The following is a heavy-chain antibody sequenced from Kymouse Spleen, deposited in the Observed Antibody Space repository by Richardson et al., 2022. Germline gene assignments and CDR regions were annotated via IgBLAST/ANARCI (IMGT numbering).Heavy chain of an antibody. D-gene: IGHD3-10*01. V-gene: IGHV3-66*03. Sequence: EVQLVESGGGLIQPGGSLRLSCAASGFTVSSNYMSWVRQAPGKGLEWVSVIYSCGSTYYADSVKGRFTISRDNSKNTLYLQMNSLRAEDTAVYYCARGITMVRGVISPFDYWGQGTLVTVSS. CDR3: ARGITMVRGVISPFDY. CDR1: GFTVSSNY. J-gene: IGHJ4*02. CDR2: IYSCGST.